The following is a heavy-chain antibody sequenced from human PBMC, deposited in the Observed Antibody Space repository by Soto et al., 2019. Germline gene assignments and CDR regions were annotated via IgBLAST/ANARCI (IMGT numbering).Heavy chain of an antibody. CDR2: IYYSGST. D-gene: IGHD3-10*01. V-gene: IGHV4-31*03. CDR1: GGSISSGGYY. Sequence: QVQLQESGPGLVKPSQTLSLTCTVSGGSISSGGYYWSWIRQHPGKGLEWLGYIYYSGSTYYNPSLKSRVTISVDTSKNQFSLKLSSVTAADTAVYYCARTQRITMVRGVIGRFDPWGQGTLVTVSS. CDR3: ARTQRITMVRGVIGRFDP. J-gene: IGHJ5*02.